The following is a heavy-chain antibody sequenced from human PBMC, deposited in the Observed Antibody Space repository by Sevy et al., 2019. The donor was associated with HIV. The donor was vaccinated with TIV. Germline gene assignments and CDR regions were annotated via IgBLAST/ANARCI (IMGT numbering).Heavy chain of an antibody. CDR3: ARAVSRRYYYDSSGYYYYYYYGMDV. CDR1: GFTFSSYW. V-gene: IGHV3-74*01. D-gene: IGHD3-22*01. J-gene: IGHJ6*02. CDR2: INSDGSST. Sequence: GGSLGLSCAASGFTFSSYWMHWVRQAPGKGLVWVSRINSDGSSTSYADSVKGRFTISRDNAKNTLYLQMNSLRAEDTAVYYCARAVSRRYYYDSSGYYYYYYYGMDVWGQGTTVTVSS.